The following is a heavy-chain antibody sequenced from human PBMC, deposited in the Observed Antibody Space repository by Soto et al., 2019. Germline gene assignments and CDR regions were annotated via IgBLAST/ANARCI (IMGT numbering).Heavy chain of an antibody. J-gene: IGHJ4*02. CDR3: ASRNSSPLDRY. D-gene: IGHD2-15*01. Sequence: QLQLQESGPGLVKPSETLSLTCTVSGGSINSNNYYWGWIRQPPGKGLEWIGTIYYSGRTYYNPSLKSRVTIFVVTSSNQFCLKLISVSVPDTAVYYCASRNSSPLDRYWGQGTLVTVSS. CDR2: IYYSGRT. V-gene: IGHV4-39*01. CDR1: GGSINSNNYY.